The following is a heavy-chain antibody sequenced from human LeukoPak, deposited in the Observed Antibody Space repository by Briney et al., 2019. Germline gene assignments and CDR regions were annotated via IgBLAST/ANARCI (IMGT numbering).Heavy chain of an antibody. J-gene: IGHJ4*02. Sequence: SETLSLTCTVSGYSISSGYYWGWIRQPPGKGLEWIGNIFHSGSTYYNPSLKSRVTISVDTSKNQFSLKLSSVTAADTAICYCARDVDRYYASDSWGQGTLVTVSS. D-gene: IGHD3-10*01. CDR3: ARDVDRYYASDS. CDR1: GYSISSGYY. V-gene: IGHV4-38-2*02. CDR2: IFHSGST.